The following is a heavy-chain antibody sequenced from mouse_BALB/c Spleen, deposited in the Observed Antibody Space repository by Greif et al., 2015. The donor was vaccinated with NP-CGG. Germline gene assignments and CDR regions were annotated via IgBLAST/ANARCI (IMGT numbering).Heavy chain of an antibody. CDR1: GFTFSSYG. D-gene: IGHD2-4*01. CDR3: ARHPIYYDYGDY. V-gene: IGHV5-6*01. CDR2: ISSGGSYT. Sequence: EVMLVESGGDLVKPGGSLKLSCAASGFTFSSYGMSWVRQTPDKRLEWVATISSGGSYTYYPDSVKGRFTISRDNAKNTLYLQMSSLKSEGTAMYYCARHPIYYDYGDYWGQGTTLTVSS. J-gene: IGHJ2*01.